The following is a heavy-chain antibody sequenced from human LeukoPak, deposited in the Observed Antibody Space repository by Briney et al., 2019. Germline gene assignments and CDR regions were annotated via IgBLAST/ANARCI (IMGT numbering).Heavy chain of an antibody. D-gene: IGHD6-19*01. Sequence: GGSLRLSCAASGFTFSSYWMHWVRQAPGKGLVWVSRINSDGSSTSYADSVKGRFTISRDNAKNTLYLQMNSLRADDTAVYYCAREDSSFIPFDYWGQGTLVTVSS. J-gene: IGHJ4*02. CDR1: GFTFSSYW. CDR3: AREDSSFIPFDY. V-gene: IGHV3-74*01. CDR2: INSDGSST.